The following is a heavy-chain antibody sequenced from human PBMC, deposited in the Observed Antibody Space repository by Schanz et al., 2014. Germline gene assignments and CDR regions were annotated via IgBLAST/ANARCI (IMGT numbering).Heavy chain of an antibody. Sequence: QVQLVQSGAEVKKPGASVKVSCKASGYTLTNFDINWVRQAPGQGLEWMGWMNPNSGTTGYAQKFQGRVTMTRNTSTSTAYMELNRLTYDDTAVYYCARDDGFSSGWGQGTLVTVSS. CDR2: MNPNSGTT. V-gene: IGHV1-8*01. J-gene: IGHJ4*02. CDR3: ARDDGFSSG. CDR1: GYTLTNFD. D-gene: IGHD6-19*01.